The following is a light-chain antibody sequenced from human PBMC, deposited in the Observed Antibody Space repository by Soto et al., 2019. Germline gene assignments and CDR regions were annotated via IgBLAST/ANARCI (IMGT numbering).Light chain of an antibody. V-gene: IGKV4-1*01. J-gene: IGKJ4*01. CDR3: QQYYTAPLT. CDR1: QSVLYSSNNKNY. CDR2: WAS. Sequence: DIVMTQSPDXLAVSLGERATINCKSSQSVLYSSNNKNYLAWYQQKSGQPPKLXIYWASTRESGVPDRFSGSGSGADFTLTISSLQAEDVAVYYCQQYYTAPLTFGGGTKVDIK.